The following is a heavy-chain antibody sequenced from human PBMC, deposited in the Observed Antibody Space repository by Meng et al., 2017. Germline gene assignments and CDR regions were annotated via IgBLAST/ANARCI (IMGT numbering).Heavy chain of an antibody. J-gene: IGHJ4*02. CDR3: ARGSYSFDS. CDR1: GDSVSSNSAA. CDR2: AYYRSKWYH. V-gene: IGHV6-1*01. Sequence: LQQAGPGLGQPSQTLSLTCAISGDSVSSNSAAWNWIRQSPSRGLEWLGRAYYRSKWYHDYAESVKSRISIDPDTSKNQFSLQLRSVTPEDSAVYYCARGSYSFDSWGQRTLVTVSS. D-gene: IGHD1-26*01.